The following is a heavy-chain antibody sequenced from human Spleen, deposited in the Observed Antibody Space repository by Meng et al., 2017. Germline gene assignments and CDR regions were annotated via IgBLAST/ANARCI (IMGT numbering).Heavy chain of an antibody. CDR2: IKSDGSVT. V-gene: IGHV3-74*01. Sequence: EVQLVESGGGLVQPGGSLSLSCAASGFTFSTYWMHWVRQAPGKGLVWVSRIKSDGSVTSYADSVKGRFTISRDNAKNMLYLQMNSLRAEDTAVYYCVRPGYSSGGDWFDPWGQGALVTVSS. CDR1: GFTFSTYW. D-gene: IGHD6-19*01. J-gene: IGHJ5*02. CDR3: VRPGYSSGGDWFDP.